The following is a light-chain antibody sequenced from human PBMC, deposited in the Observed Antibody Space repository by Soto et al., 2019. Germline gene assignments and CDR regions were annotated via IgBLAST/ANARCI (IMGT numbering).Light chain of an antibody. CDR2: GVS. V-gene: IGKV3-15*01. Sequence: ERIMTQSPATLSVSPGESATLSCRASQSVSSNLAWYQQKPGQAPRLLIYGVSTRATGIPARVSGSGAETKFTLTISSLQSEDFAVYYCQQYNNWPPLTVGGGPKVDIK. J-gene: IGKJ4*01. CDR1: QSVSSN. CDR3: QQYNNWPPLT.